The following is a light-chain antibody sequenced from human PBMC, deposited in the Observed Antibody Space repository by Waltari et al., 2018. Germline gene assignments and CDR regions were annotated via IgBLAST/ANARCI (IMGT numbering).Light chain of an antibody. CDR3: QSYDTSLMTVV. CDR2: GST. V-gene: IGLV1-40*01. J-gene: IGLJ3*02. CDR1: GSNIGAGCA. Sequence: QSVLTQPPSVSGAPGQRVTISCTGSGSNIGAGCAVPWYQQLPRATPKLLIYGSTSRPLGVPDRFFGSTSGTSASLAITGLHAEDEADYYCQSYDTSLMTVVFGGGTKLTVL.